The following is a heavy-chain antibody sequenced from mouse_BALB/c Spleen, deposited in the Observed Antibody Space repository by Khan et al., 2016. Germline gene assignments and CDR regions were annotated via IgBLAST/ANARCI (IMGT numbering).Heavy chain of an antibody. V-gene: IGHV6-6*02. Sequence: EVKLEVPGGGLVQPGGSMKLSCVASGFTFSNYWMNWVRQSPENGLEWFAALRLKSDDYVTHYPESVKGRFTNSRDDSKSIVYLQMNNLRAEDTGIYYCGILLWGQGTTLTVSS. CDR1: GFTFSNYW. CDR2: LRLKSDDYVT. CDR3: GILL. J-gene: IGHJ2*01.